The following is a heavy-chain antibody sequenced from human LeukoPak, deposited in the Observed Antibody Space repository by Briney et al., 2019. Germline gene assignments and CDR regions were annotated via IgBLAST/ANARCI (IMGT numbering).Heavy chain of an antibody. CDR1: GGSISSYS. Sequence: SSETLSLTCTVSGGSISSYSWSWIRQPPGKGLEWIGYIYYNGNTNYNPSLKSRVTISVDTSKNQVSLKLSSVTAADTAVYYCARDRNTVLDYWGQGTLVTVSS. J-gene: IGHJ4*02. V-gene: IGHV4-59*01. CDR3: ARDRNTVLDY. D-gene: IGHD4-11*01. CDR2: IYYNGNT.